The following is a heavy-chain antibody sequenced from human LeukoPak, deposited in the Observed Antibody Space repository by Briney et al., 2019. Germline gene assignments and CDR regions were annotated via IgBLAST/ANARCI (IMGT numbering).Heavy chain of an antibody. CDR1: GFTFRNYG. V-gene: IGHV3-30*03. CDR3: VREGLGPSFSAWFDP. D-gene: IGHD3/OR15-3a*01. Sequence: GTSLRLSCSASGFTFRNYGIHWVRQAPGKGLEWVIVVSRDGGTKYYSDSVKGRFTISRDNSENTLYLQMNSLRPEDTAVYYCVREGLGPSFSAWFDPWGHGTLVTVSS. J-gene: IGHJ5*02. CDR2: VSRDGGTK.